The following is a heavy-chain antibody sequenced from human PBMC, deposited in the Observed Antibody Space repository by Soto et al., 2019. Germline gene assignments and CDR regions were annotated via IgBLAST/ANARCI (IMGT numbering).Heavy chain of an antibody. CDR3: ARVPGP. Sequence: QLQLQESGAGLVKPSQTLSLTCAVSGGSISSGGYSWSWIRQPPGKGLEWIGYIYHSGSTYYNPSVKSRVTISGDRSKNQFTLKRSSVTAAETAVYYCARVPGPWGQGTLVTVSS. J-gene: IGHJ5*02. V-gene: IGHV4-30-2*01. CDR2: IYHSGST. D-gene: IGHD7-27*01. CDR1: GGSISSGGYS.